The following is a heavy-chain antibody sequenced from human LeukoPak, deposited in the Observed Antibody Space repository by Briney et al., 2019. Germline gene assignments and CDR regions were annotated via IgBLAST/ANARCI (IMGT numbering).Heavy chain of an antibody. CDR1: GGSFSGYY. CDR3: ARHGGSYCGGDCYSFSGAFDI. V-gene: IGHV4-34*01. Sequence: SETQSITXAVYGGSFSGYYWTWIGQPPGKGLEWIGEINHSGSTNYNPSLKSRVTISVDTSKNQFSLKLSSVTVADTAVYYCARHGGSYCGGDCYSFSGAFDIWGQGTMVTVSS. J-gene: IGHJ3*02. CDR2: INHSGST. D-gene: IGHD2-21*01.